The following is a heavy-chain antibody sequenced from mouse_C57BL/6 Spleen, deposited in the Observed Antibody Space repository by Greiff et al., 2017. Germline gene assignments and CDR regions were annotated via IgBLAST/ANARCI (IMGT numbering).Heavy chain of an antibody. CDR2: IYPGSGST. D-gene: IGHD2-5*01. Sequence: QVQLQQPGAELVKPGASVKMSCKASGYTFTSYWITWVKQRPGQGLEWIGDIYPGSGSTNYNEKFKSKATLTVETSSSTAYMQLSSLTSEDSAVYYCAKAYYSNYEYFDVWGTGTTVTVSS. CDR1: GYTFTSYW. J-gene: IGHJ1*03. CDR3: AKAYYSNYEYFDV. V-gene: IGHV1-55*01.